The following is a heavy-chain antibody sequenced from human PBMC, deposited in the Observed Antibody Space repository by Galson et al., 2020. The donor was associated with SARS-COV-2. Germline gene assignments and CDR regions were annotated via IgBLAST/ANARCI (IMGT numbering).Heavy chain of an antibody. CDR3: VRDKSGDKLDLDY. V-gene: IGHV3-30*04. D-gene: IGHD3-10*01. Sequence: GGSLRLSCAASGFSFTLHPMHWVRQAPGKGLEWVAVSSYDGTQEFYAESVKGRFTISRDNSKSTLHLQMNGLRVDDTAVYYCVRDKSGDKLDLDYWGQGTLVTVSS. J-gene: IGHJ4*02. CDR1: GFSFTLHP. CDR2: SSYDGTQE.